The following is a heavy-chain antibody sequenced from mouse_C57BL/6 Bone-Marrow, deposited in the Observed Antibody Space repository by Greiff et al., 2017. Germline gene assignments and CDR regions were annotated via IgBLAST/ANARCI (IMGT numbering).Heavy chain of an antibody. Sequence: DVMLVESGGGLVQPGGSMKLSCVASGFTFSNYWMNWVRQSPEKGLEWVAQIRLKSDNYATTYAESVQGGFTIFRDDSKSGVYLQRNKLRAEDTGIYYGTGGHYYGSSYRYFDVGGTGTTVTVSS. J-gene: IGHJ1*03. CDR1: GFTFSNYW. CDR2: IRLKSDNYAT. V-gene: IGHV6-3*01. D-gene: IGHD1-1*01. CDR3: TGGHYYGSSYRYFDV.